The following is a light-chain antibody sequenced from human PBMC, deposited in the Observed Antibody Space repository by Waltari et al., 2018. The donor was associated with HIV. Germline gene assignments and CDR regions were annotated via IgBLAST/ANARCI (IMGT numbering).Light chain of an antibody. Sequence: QSALTQPASVSGSPGQSITISCTGTSSDVGGYNYVSWYQQHPGKAPKLMIYDVSKRPSGGSNRFSGSKSGNTASLTISGLRAEDEADYYCSSDTSSSTWVFGGGTKLTVL. V-gene: IGLV2-14*01. CDR2: DVS. CDR3: SSDTSSSTWV. CDR1: SSDVGGYNY. J-gene: IGLJ3*02.